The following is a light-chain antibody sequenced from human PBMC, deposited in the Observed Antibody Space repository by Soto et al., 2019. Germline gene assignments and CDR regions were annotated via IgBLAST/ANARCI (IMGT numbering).Light chain of an antibody. CDR3: AAWDDSLSDVV. CDR1: SSNIGSNY. J-gene: IGLJ2*01. CDR2: RNN. Sequence: QSVLTQPPSASGTPGQRVTISCSGSSSNIGSNYVYWYQQLPGTAPKLLIYRNNQRPSGVPDRFSGSKSGTSASLAISGLRSEHEADYYCAAWDDSLSDVVFGGGTQLTVL. V-gene: IGLV1-47*01.